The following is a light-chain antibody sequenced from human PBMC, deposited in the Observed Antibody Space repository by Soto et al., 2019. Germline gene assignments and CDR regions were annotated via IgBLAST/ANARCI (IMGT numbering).Light chain of an antibody. V-gene: IGLV1-47*02. CDR2: SNN. CDR3: AAWDDSLSANYV. Sequence: QSVLTQPPSASGTPGQRVTISCSGSSSNIGSNYVYWYQQLPGMAPKLLIYSNNQRPSGVPDRFSGSKSGTSASLAISGLRSEDEADYYCAAWDDSLSANYVFGTGTKLTVL. CDR1: SSNIGSNY. J-gene: IGLJ1*01.